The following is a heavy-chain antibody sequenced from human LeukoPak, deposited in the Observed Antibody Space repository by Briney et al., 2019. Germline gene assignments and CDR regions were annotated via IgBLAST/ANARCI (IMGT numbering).Heavy chain of an antibody. V-gene: IGHV1-24*01. Sequence: ASVKVSCKISGSSLTESSIHWVRQPPGKGLEWMGGFDPEDVETIYAEKFQGRVTLTDDRSTDTAYMELTRPTREDTAMYYCATRNCSGGSCLPEFYYYYLDVWGTGTTVTVSS. D-gene: IGHD2-15*01. CDR3: ATRNCSGGSCLPEFYYYYLDV. J-gene: IGHJ6*03. CDR2: FDPEDVET. CDR1: GSSLTESS.